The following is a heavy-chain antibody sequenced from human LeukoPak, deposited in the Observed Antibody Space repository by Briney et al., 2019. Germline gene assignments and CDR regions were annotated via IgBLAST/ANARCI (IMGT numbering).Heavy chain of an antibody. Sequence: SETLSLTCTVSGGSISSYYWSWIRQPAGKGLEWIGRIYTSGSTNYNPSLKSRVTMSVDTSKNQFSLKLSSVTAADTAVYYCARGRRGYCSGGSCYRGLNYWGQGTLVTVSS. CDR3: ARGRRGYCSGGSCYRGLNY. V-gene: IGHV4-4*07. J-gene: IGHJ4*02. D-gene: IGHD2-15*01. CDR2: IYTSGST. CDR1: GGSISSYY.